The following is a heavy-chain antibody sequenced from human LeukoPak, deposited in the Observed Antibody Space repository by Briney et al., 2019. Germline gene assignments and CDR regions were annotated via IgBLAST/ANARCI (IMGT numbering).Heavy chain of an antibody. CDR2: IYYSGST. D-gene: IGHD3-22*01. CDR1: GGSISSSSYY. V-gene: IGHV4-39*07. CDR3: ANGYYYDSSGYTDAFDI. Sequence: PSETLSLTCTVSGGSISSSSYYWGWIRQPPGKGLEWIGSIYYSGSTYYNPSLKSRVTISVDTSKNQFSLKLSSVTAADTAVYYCANGYYYDSSGYTDAFDIWGQGTMVTVSS. J-gene: IGHJ3*02.